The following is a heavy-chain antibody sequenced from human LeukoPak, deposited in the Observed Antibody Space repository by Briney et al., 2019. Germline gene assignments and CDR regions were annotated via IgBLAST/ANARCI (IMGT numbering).Heavy chain of an antibody. D-gene: IGHD2-21*02. CDR2: ISGSGDNT. CDR1: GFTFSNYA. J-gene: IGHJ4*02. Sequence: GVSLRLSCAASGFTFSNYAMSWVRQAPGKGLEWVSAISGSGDNTYYADSVKGRFTVSRDNSKNTLYVQMKSLRAEDTAVYYCAKDFVVVPGNVNYFDYWGQGTLVTVSS. V-gene: IGHV3-23*01. CDR3: AKDFVVVPGNVNYFDY.